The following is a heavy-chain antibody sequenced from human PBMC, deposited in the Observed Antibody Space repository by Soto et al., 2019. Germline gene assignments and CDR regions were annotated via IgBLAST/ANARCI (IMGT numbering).Heavy chain of an antibody. Sequence: GGSLRLSCAASGFTFSSYSMNGVRQAPGKGLEWVSSISSSSSYIYYADSVKGRFTISRDNAKNSLYLQMNSLRAEDTAVYYCARDLLLGDTAMARYYYYYYGMDVWGQGTTVTVSS. D-gene: IGHD5-18*01. V-gene: IGHV3-21*01. CDR2: ISSSSSYI. J-gene: IGHJ6*02. CDR1: GFTFSSYS. CDR3: ARDLLLGDTAMARYYYYYYGMDV.